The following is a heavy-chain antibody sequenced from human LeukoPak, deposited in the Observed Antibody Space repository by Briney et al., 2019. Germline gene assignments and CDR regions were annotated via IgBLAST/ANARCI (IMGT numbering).Heavy chain of an antibody. CDR1: GGSFSGYY. Sequence: SETLSLACAVYGGSFSGYYWSWIRQPPGKGLEWIGEINHSGSTNYNPSLKSRVTISVDTSKNQFSLKLSSVTAADTAVYYCARFYGSGSFSLYWGQGTLVTVSS. CDR2: INHSGST. J-gene: IGHJ4*02. CDR3: ARFYGSGSFSLY. V-gene: IGHV4-34*01. D-gene: IGHD3-10*01.